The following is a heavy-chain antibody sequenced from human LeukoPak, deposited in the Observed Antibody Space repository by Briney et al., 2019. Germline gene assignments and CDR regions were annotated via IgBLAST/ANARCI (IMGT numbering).Heavy chain of an antibody. CDR3: AKADCSGGSCYSARGYFQH. D-gene: IGHD2-15*01. CDR1: AFTFSSYA. J-gene: IGHJ1*01. Sequence: TGGSLRLSCAASAFTFSSYAMSWVRQAPGKGLEWVSTISGSGGSTYCADSVKGRFTISRDNSKNTLYLQMNTLRAEDTAVYYCAKADCSGGSCYSARGYFQHWGQGTLVTVSS. V-gene: IGHV3-23*01. CDR2: ISGSGGST.